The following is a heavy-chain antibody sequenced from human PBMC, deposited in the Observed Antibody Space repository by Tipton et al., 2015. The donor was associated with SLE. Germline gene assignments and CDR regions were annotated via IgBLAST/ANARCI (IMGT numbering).Heavy chain of an antibody. D-gene: IGHD3-10*01. CDR1: GYTFTSYG. CDR2: IIPIFGTA. CDR3: ARGGDGSGSYHWYFDL. Sequence: QLVQSGAEVKKPGASVKVSCKASGYTFTSYGISWVRQAPGQGLEWMGGIIPIFGTANYAQKFQGRVTITADESTSTAYMELSSLRSEDTAVYYCARGGDGSGSYHWYFDLWGRGTLVTVSS. J-gene: IGHJ2*01. V-gene: IGHV1-69*13.